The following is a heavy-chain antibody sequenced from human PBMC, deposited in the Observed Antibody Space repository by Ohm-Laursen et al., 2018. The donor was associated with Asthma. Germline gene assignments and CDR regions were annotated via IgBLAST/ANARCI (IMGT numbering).Heavy chain of an antibody. D-gene: IGHD1-1*01. V-gene: IGHV3-53*01. CDR3: ARGGGRYLIDD. CDR2: INSAGDT. Sequence: SLRLSCSASGIALSDAWMSWVRQAPGKGLEWVTLINSAGDTKYADSVKGRFTFSRDNSKNTLFLQMDSLRVEDTAVYYCARGGGRYLIDDWGQGTVVTVSS. J-gene: IGHJ4*02. CDR1: GIALSDAW.